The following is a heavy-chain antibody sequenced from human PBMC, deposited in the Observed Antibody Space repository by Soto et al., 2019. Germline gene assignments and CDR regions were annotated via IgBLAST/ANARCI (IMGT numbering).Heavy chain of an antibody. Sequence: QVQLVESGGGVVQPGRSLRLSCAASGFTFSSYGMHWVRQAPGKGLEWVAVIWYDGSNKYYADSVKGRFTISRDNSKNTLYLQMNSQRAEDTAVYYCARDLASPGYYYYGMDVWGQGTTVTVSS. V-gene: IGHV3-33*01. D-gene: IGHD2-2*01. J-gene: IGHJ6*02. CDR2: IWYDGSNK. CDR1: GFTFSSYG. CDR3: ARDLASPGYYYYGMDV.